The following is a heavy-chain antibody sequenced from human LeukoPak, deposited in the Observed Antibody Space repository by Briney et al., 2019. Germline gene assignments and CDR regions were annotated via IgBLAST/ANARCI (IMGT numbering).Heavy chain of an antibody. D-gene: IGHD7-27*01. CDR3: ARDLGGYWGFDY. J-gene: IGHJ4*02. CDR1: EYTSTSYY. CDR2: INPSGDST. V-gene: IGHV1-46*01. Sequence: ASVKVSCKASEYTSTSYYMHWVRQAPGQGLEWMGIINPSGDSTGYAQKFQGRVTVTKDVSTYTLYMELSSLTSEDTAVYYCARDLGGYWGFDYWGQGTLVTVSS.